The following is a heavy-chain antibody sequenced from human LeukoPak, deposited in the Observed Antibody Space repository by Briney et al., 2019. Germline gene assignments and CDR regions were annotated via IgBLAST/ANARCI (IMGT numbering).Heavy chain of an antibody. CDR1: GGSISSSSYY. D-gene: IGHD3-22*01. CDR3: ARLYDSSGYYPSDAFDI. J-gene: IGHJ3*02. V-gene: IGHV4-39*07. Sequence: SETLSLTCTVSGGSISSSSYYWGWIRQPPGKGLEWIGSIYYSGSTYYNPSLKSRVTISVDTSKNQFSLKLSSVTAADTAVYYCARLYDSSGYYPSDAFDIWGQGTMVTVSS. CDR2: IYYSGST.